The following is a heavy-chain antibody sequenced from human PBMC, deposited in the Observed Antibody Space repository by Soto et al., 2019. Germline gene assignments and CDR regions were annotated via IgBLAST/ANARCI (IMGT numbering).Heavy chain of an antibody. J-gene: IGHJ5*02. CDR2: ISAYNGNT. V-gene: IGHV1-18*01. CDR1: GYTFTSYG. Sequence: QVQVVQSGAEVKKPGASVKVSCKASGYTFTSYGISWVRQAPGQGLEWMGRISAYNGNTNYAQKLQGRVTMTTDTSTSTAYMELRSLRSDDTAVYYCARDRGDLWGVVYASGWFDPWGQGTLVTVSS. D-gene: IGHD2-8*02. CDR3: ARDRGDLWGVVYASGWFDP.